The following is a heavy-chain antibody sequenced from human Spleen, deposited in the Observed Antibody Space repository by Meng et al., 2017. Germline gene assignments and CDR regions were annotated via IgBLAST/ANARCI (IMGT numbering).Heavy chain of an antibody. CDR1: GITFSRNS. CDR2: IKQDGREK. Sequence: GESLKISCAVSGITFSRNSMSWVRQAPGKGLEWVANIKQDGREKYYVDSVKGRFTISRDNAKNSPYLQMNSLRAEDTAVYYCARDLYSGSYLGYYGMDVWGQGTTVTVSS. J-gene: IGHJ6*02. V-gene: IGHV3-7*01. CDR3: ARDLYSGSYLGYYGMDV. D-gene: IGHD1-26*01.